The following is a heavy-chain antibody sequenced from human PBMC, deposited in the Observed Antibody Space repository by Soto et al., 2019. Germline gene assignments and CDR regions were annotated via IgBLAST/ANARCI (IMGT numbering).Heavy chain of an antibody. CDR3: ARENHYCSGGSCYSRWFDP. CDR2: IYYSGST. J-gene: IGHJ5*02. Sequence: QVQLQESGPGLVKPSQTLSLTYTVSGGSISSGGYYWSWIRQHPGKGLEWIGYIYYSGSTYYNPSLKSRVTISVDTSKNQFSLKLSSVTAADTAVYYCARENHYCSGGSCYSRWFDPWGQGTLVTVSS. V-gene: IGHV4-31*03. D-gene: IGHD2-15*01. CDR1: GGSISSGGYY.